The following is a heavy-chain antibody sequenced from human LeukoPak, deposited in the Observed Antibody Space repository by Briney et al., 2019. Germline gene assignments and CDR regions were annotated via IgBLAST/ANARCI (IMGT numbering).Heavy chain of an antibody. V-gene: IGHV4-34*01. CDR3: ARGGYYGSGNDFRFDP. J-gene: IGHJ5*02. Sequence: PSETLSLTCAVYGGSFSGYYWSWVRQPPGKGLEWIGEINHSGSTNYNPSLKSRGTISVDTSKNQFSLKLSSVTAADTAIYYCARGGYYGSGNDFRFDPWGQGTLVTVSS. CDR1: GGSFSGYY. D-gene: IGHD3-10*01. CDR2: INHSGST.